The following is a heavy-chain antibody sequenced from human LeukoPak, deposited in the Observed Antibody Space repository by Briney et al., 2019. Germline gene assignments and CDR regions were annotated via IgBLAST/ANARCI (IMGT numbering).Heavy chain of an antibody. Sequence: GGSLRLSCTASGFTFGDYAMTWYRQAPGKGLEWVGFIRTKPYGEMTEYAASVKGRFIISRDDSKNTAYLQMNSLKTEDTAVYYCTSNHDSSGYTPDHWGQGTLVTVSS. CDR3: TSNHDSSGYTPDH. CDR1: GFTFGDYA. V-gene: IGHV3-49*03. D-gene: IGHD3-22*01. CDR2: IRTKPYGEMT. J-gene: IGHJ4*02.